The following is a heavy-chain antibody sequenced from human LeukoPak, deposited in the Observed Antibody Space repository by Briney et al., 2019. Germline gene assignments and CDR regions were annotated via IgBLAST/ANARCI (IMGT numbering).Heavy chain of an antibody. J-gene: IGHJ4*02. CDR2: IYSGGST. CDR1: GFIFSTYY. Sequence: GGSLRLSCAASGFIFSTYYMNWVRQAPGKGLEWVSVIYSGGSTYYADSVKGRFTISRDNSKNTLYLQMNSLRAEDTAVYYCARDLAPFDYWGQGTLVTVSS. CDR3: ARDLAPFDY. V-gene: IGHV3-66*01.